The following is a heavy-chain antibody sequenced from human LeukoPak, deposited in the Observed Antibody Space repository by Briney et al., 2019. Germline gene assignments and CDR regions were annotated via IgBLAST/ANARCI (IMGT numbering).Heavy chain of an antibody. CDR3: AIDRDPLLFDY. J-gene: IGHJ4*02. CDR2: IWYDGSNT. Sequence: GRSLRLSCAASGFTFSSYGMHWVRQAPGKGLEWVAVIWYDGSNTYYADSVKGRLTISRDNSKNTLYLQMNSLRAEDTAVYYCAIDRDPLLFDYWGQGTLVTVSS. CDR1: GFTFSSYG. V-gene: IGHV3-33*01. D-gene: IGHD2-21*02.